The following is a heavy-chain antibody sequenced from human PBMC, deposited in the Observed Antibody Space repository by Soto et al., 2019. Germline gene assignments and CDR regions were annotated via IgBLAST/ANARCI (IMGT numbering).Heavy chain of an antibody. CDR3: AKQVRAGTASQYIFDS. Sequence: GGSLRLSCSASGFTFSNYAMSWVRQAPGKGLEWVSAISAAANTYYANSVKGRFTISRDNSKNTLSLQMDSLRAEDTAVYYCAKQVRAGTASQYIFDSWGQGSLVTVS. J-gene: IGHJ4*02. V-gene: IGHV3-23*01. CDR1: GFTFSNYA. CDR2: ISAAANT. D-gene: IGHD6-19*01.